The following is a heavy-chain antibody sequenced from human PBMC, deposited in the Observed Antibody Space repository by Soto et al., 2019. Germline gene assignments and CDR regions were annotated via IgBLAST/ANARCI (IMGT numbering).Heavy chain of an antibody. CDR2: ISTDGTST. CDR1: GFTFSSFW. CDR3: GRDSDSRGWGFLDV. V-gene: IGHV3-74*01. Sequence: VQLVESGGGLVQPGGSLRLSCAASGFTFSSFWMHWVRQVPGKGLVWVSRISTDGTSTTYADSVKGRFTISRDKAENTRYLEMNGLRVEGTACYYCGRDSDSRGWGFLDVWGQGTLVTVSA. J-gene: IGHJ5*02. D-gene: IGHD6-19*01.